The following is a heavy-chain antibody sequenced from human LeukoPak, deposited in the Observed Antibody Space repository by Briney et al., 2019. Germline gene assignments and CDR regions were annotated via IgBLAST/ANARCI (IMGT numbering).Heavy chain of an antibody. CDR2: IYSGGST. Sequence: PGGSLRLSCVASGFTLSSSEMNWVRQAPGKGLEWVALIYSGGSTQYADSVKGRFTISRDNSRNTLYLQMSSLRVEDTAVYYCARDPPGIAASVSGGWGQGILVTVSS. J-gene: IGHJ4*02. CDR1: GFTLSSSE. CDR3: ARDPPGIAASVSGG. V-gene: IGHV3-53*01. D-gene: IGHD6-13*01.